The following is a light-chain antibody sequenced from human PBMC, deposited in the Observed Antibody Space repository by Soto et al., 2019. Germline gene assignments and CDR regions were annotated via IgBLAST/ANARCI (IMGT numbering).Light chain of an antibody. J-gene: IGKJ1*01. CDR2: GAS. CDR1: QSVSTY. Sequence: DIQMTQSPSSLSASVGDRVTISCLASQSVSTYLSWYQQKPGKAPNLLIYGASSLQSGVPSRFSGSGSGTDFALTISSLQPEDFATYYCQQTYSTPPWTLGQGPKVDIK. CDR3: QQTYSTPPWT. V-gene: IGKV1-39*01.